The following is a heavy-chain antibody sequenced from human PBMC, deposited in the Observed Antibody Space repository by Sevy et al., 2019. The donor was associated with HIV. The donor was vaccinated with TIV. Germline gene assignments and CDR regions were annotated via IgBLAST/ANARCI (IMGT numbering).Heavy chain of an antibody. J-gene: IGHJ5*02. D-gene: IGHD2-15*01. CDR2: FDPQEGET. Sequence: ASVKVSCKVSGYTLTKLSIHWVRQAPGKGLEWMGYFDPQEGETIYAQRFQGRLTMTVETSTETAYMELSSLTSEDTAVYYCATVGLGYYGGSSSYEGDWLDPWGQGTQVTVSS. CDR1: GYTLTKLS. V-gene: IGHV1-24*01. CDR3: ATVGLGYYGGSSSYEGDWLDP.